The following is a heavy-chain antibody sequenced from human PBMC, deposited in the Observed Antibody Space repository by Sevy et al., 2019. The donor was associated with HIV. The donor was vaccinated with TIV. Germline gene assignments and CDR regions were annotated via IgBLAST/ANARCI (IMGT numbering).Heavy chain of an antibody. CDR2: INHSGST. CDR1: GGSFSGYY. V-gene: IGHV4-34*01. J-gene: IGHJ6*02. Sequence: SDTLSLTCAVYGGSFSGYYWSWIRQPPGKGLEWIGEINHSGSTNYNPSLKSRVTISVDTSKNQFSLKLSSVTAADTAVYYCVRHGTPRMDGGNSRGYYYYGMDVWGQGTTVTVSS. D-gene: IGHD2-21*02. CDR3: VRHGTPRMDGGNSRGYYYYGMDV.